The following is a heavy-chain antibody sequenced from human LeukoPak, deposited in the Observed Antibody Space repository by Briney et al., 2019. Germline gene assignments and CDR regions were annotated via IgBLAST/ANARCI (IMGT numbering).Heavy chain of an antibody. CDR2: ISGSGGST. J-gene: IGHJ4*02. Sequence: GGSLRLSCAASGFTFSSYGMSWVRQAPGKGLEWVSAISGSGGSTYYADSVKGRFTISRDNSKNTLYLQMNSLRAEDTAVYYCAKDKDIVVVPAALTMFDYWGQGTLVTVSS. CDR1: GFTFSSYG. CDR3: AKDKDIVVVPAALTMFDY. V-gene: IGHV3-23*01. D-gene: IGHD2-2*01.